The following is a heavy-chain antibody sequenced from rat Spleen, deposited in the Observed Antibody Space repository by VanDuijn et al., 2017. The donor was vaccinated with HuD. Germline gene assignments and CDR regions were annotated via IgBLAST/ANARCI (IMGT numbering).Heavy chain of an antibody. J-gene: IGHJ2*01. CDR3: ARPTTGIPFNY. V-gene: IGHV5-25*01. CDR2: ISTGGGST. CDR1: GFTFSNSY. Sequence: EVQLVESGDGLVQPGRPLKLSCTTSGFTFSNSYMAWVRQAPTKGLEWVAYISTGGGSTYHRDSVKGRFTISRDNAKSTLYLQMDSLRSEDTAIYYCARPTTGIPFNYWGQGVMVTVSS. D-gene: IGHD1-9*01.